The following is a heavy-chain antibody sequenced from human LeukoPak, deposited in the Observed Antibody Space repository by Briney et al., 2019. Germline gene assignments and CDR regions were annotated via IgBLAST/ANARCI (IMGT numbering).Heavy chain of an antibody. CDR2: IYSGGST. J-gene: IGHJ6*02. CDR1: GLTVSSNY. D-gene: IGHD6-19*01. V-gene: IGHV3-53*01. CDR3: ARDRSSGWYTDGMDV. Sequence: PGGSLRLSCAASGLTVSSNYMSWVRQAPGKGLEWVSIIYSGGSTYYADSVKGRFTISRDNSKNTLYLQMNSLRAEDTAVYYCARDRSSGWYTDGMDVWGQGTTVTVSS.